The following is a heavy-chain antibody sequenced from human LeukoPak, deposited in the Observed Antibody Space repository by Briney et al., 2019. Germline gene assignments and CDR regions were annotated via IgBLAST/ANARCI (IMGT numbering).Heavy chain of an antibody. D-gene: IGHD3/OR15-3a*01. CDR1: GGSFSGYY. V-gene: IGHV4-39*01. CDR3: ARQTGSGLFILP. Sequence: SETLSLTCAVYGGSFSGYYWGWIRQPPGKGLEWIGSIYYSGNTYYNASLKSQVSISIDTSKNQFSLRLTSVTAADTAVYYCARQTGSGLFILPGGQGTLVSVSS. CDR2: IYYSGNT. J-gene: IGHJ4*02.